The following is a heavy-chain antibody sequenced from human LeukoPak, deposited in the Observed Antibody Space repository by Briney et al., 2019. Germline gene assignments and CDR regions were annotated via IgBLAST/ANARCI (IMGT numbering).Heavy chain of an antibody. J-gene: IGHJ4*02. D-gene: IGHD5-18*01. CDR1: GYTLTELS. Sequence: ASVKVSCKVSGYTLTELSMYWVRQAPGKGLEWMGGFDPEDGETIYAQKFQGRVTMTEDTSTDTAYMELSSLRSEDTAVYYCATDPLLKEQLWFGGPLWYWGQGTLVTVSS. CDR2: FDPEDGET. CDR3: ATDPLLKEQLWFGGPLWY. V-gene: IGHV1-24*01.